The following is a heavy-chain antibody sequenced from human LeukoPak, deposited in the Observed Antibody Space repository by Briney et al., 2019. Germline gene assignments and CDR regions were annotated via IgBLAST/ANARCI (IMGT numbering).Heavy chain of an antibody. D-gene: IGHD6-19*01. CDR2: IIPIFGTA. J-gene: IGHJ3*02. Sequence: AASVKVSCKASGGTFSSYAISWVRQAPGQGLEWMGGIIPIFGTANYAQKFQGRVTITADKSTSTAYVELSSLRSEDTAVYYCARKDLGMAEAGDAFDIWGQGTMVTVSS. CDR1: GGTFSSYA. CDR3: ARKDLGMAEAGDAFDI. V-gene: IGHV1-69*06.